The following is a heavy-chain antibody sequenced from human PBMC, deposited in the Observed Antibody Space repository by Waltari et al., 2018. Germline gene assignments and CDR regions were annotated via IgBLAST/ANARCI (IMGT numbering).Heavy chain of an antibody. CDR1: EFTFRNAW. D-gene: IGHD6-13*01. V-gene: IGHV3-15*01. Sequence: EVQLVESGGGLVKPGGSLRLSCAAPEFTFRNAWLSWVRQAPGKGLEWVGRIKSKTDGGTTDYAAPVKGRFTISRDDSKNTLYLQMNSLKTEDTAVYYCTTTSFVEQQLVLGWDYWGQGTLVTVSS. CDR2: IKSKTDGGTT. J-gene: IGHJ4*02. CDR3: TTTSFVEQQLVLGWDY.